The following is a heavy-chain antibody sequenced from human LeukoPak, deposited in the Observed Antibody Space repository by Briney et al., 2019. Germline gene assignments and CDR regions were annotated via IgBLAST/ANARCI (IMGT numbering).Heavy chain of an antibody. V-gene: IGHV1-69*05. CDR2: IIPIFGTA. D-gene: IGHD5-12*01. J-gene: IGHJ4*02. Sequence: SVKVSCKASGGTFSSYAISWVRQAPGQGLEWMGGIIPIFGTANYSQKFQGRVTITTDESTSTAYMELSSLRSEDTAVYYCAREGDSGYDYPYFDYWGQGTLVTVSS. CDR1: GGTFSSYA. CDR3: AREGDSGYDYPYFDY.